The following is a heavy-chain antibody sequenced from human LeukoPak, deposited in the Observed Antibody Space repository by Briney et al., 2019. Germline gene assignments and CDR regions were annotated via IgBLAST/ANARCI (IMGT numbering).Heavy chain of an antibody. CDR3: ASAGFRYSYYYGIDV. CDR1: GGSFSGYY. CDR2: INHSGST. D-gene: IGHD3-10*01. V-gene: IGHV4-34*01. Sequence: SETLSLTCAVYGGSFSGYYWSWIRQPPGKGLEWIGEINHSGSTNYNPSLKSRVTISVDTSKNQFSLKLSSVTAADTAVYYCASAGFRYSYYYGIDVWGQGTAVTVSS. J-gene: IGHJ6*02.